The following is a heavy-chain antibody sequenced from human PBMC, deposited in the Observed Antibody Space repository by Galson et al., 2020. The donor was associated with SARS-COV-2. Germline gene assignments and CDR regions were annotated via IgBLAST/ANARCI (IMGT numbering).Heavy chain of an antibody. CDR2: IWYDGSNK. CDR1: GFTFSSYG. Sequence: QLGESLKISCAASGFTFSSYGMHWVRQAPGKGLEWVAGIWYDGSNKYYADSVKCRFTISRDNSKNTLYLQMNSLIAEDTSVYYCARDPNLRYFDWLLLSEDAFEIWGQVTMVTVFS. D-gene: IGHD3-9*01. CDR3: ARDPNLRYFDWLLLSEDAFEI. V-gene: IGHV3-33*01. J-gene: IGHJ3*02.